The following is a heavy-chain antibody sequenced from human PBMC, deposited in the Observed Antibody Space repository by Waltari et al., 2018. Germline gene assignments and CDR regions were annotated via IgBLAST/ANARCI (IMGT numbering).Heavy chain of an antibody. V-gene: IGHV3-23*04. CDR2: IRGSGGST. Sequence: EVQLVESGGGLVQPGGSLRLSCAASGFTFSSYAMSWVRQAPGKGLEWVSAIRGSGGSTYYADSVKGRFTISRDNSKNTLYLQMNSLRAEDTAVYYCAKYPQGYWNYGYYYYYMDVWGKGTTVTVSS. J-gene: IGHJ6*03. CDR1: GFTFSSYA. D-gene: IGHD1-7*01. CDR3: AKYPQGYWNYGYYYYYMDV.